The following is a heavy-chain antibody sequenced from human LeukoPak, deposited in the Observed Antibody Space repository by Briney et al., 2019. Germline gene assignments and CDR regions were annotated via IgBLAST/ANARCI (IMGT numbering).Heavy chain of an antibody. CDR3: ARFSSSWFYYFDY. D-gene: IGHD6-13*01. CDR1: GYTLTELS. V-gene: IGHV1-24*01. Sequence: ASVKVSCKVSGYTLTELSMHWVRQAPGKGLEWMGGFDPEDGETIYAQKFQGRVTMTRDTSISTAYMELSSLKSDDTAVYYCARFSSSWFYYFDYWGQGTLVTVSS. CDR2: FDPEDGET. J-gene: IGHJ4*02.